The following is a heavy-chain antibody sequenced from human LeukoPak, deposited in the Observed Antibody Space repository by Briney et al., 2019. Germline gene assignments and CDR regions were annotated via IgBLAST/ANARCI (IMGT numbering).Heavy chain of an antibody. J-gene: IGHJ6*02. V-gene: IGHV3-74*01. Sequence: GGSLTLSCAASGFTFCPYWMHWVRHVPGKGLLWGLRIVGHGRTTSYSASVERLFTICRDNAMTTLYLQMNSLRVEDAGVYYCARDGGYGMNVWGQGTTVTVSS. D-gene: IGHD3-3*01. CDR3: ARDGGYGMNV. CDR1: GFTFCPYW. CDR2: IVGHGRTT.